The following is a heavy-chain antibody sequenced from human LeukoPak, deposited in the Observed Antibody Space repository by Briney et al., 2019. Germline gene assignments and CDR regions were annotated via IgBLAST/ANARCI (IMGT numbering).Heavy chain of an antibody. CDR3: ARIEDRGAAFDS. D-gene: IGHD3-22*01. J-gene: IGHJ4*02. Sequence: GGSLRLSCAASGFTFSSYWMHWVRQAPGEGLVWVSRSNIDGRTTSYADSVKGRFTISRDNAKNMLYLQMNSLRAEDTAVYYCARIEDRGAAFDSWGQGTLVTVSS. CDR1: GFTFSSYW. V-gene: IGHV3-74*01. CDR2: SNIDGRTT.